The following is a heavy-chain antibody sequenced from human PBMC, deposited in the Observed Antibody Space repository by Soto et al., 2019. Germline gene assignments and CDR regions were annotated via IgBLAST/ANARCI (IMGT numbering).Heavy chain of an antibody. CDR3: AQRIGRYDFWSGYYAP. CDR1: GFSLSTSGVG. CDR2: IYWDDDK. Sequence: QITLKESGPTLVKPTQTLTLTCTFSGFSLSTSGVGVGWIRQPPGKALEWLALIYWDDDKRYSPSLKSRLTITKDTSKNQVVLTMTNMDPVDTATYYCAQRIGRYDFWSGYYAPWGQGTLVTVSS. D-gene: IGHD3-3*01. V-gene: IGHV2-5*02. J-gene: IGHJ5*02.